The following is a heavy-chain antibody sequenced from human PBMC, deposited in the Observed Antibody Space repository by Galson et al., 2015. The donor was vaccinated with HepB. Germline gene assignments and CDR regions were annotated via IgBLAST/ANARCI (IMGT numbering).Heavy chain of an antibody. J-gene: IGHJ5*02. CDR3: ARGRYCSSTSCYSWFDP. Sequence: SVKVSCKASGYTFTSYAMNWVRQAPGQGLEWMGWINTNTGNPTYAQGFTGRFVFSLDTSVSTAYLQISSLKAEDTAVYYCARGRYCSSTSCYSWFDPWGQETLVTVSS. D-gene: IGHD2-2*02. CDR2: INTNTGNP. CDR1: GYTFTSYA. V-gene: IGHV7-4-1*02.